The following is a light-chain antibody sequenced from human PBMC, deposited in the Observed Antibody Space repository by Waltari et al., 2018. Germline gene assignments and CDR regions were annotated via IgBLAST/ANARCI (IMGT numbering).Light chain of an antibody. CDR2: YNN. CDR1: SSNIGSNS. V-gene: IGLV1-47*02. CDR3: ATWDSSLRSRV. Sequence: QSVLTQPPSASGAPGQSVTISCSGSSSNIGSNSVYWYQQLPGTAPRLLIYYNNQRPSGVPDRFSGSKSCTSASLAITGLRSEDEADYYCATWDSSLRSRVFGGGTRLTVL. J-gene: IGLJ2*01.